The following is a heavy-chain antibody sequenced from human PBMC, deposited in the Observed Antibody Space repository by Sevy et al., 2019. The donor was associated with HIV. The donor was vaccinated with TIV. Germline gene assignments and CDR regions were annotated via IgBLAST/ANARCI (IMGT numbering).Heavy chain of an antibody. J-gene: IGHJ4*02. CDR3: AGENAWGRGYS. CDR1: GGSITSLY. CDR2: IYYNDHI. Sequence: ASETLSLTCTVSGGSITSLYWNWIRQPPGKGLEWIANIYYNDHINYNPSLKSRVPLSLDTSKNQFSLRLSSVTAADTAMYYCAGENAWGRGYSWGQGTLVTVSS. D-gene: IGHD1-26*01. V-gene: IGHV4-59*08.